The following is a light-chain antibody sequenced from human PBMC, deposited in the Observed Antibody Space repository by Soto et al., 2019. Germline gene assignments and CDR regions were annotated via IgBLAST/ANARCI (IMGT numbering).Light chain of an antibody. V-gene: IGKV3-15*01. J-gene: IGKJ4*01. CDR1: QSVSSN. CDR3: QQYNNWPPLT. CDR2: GAS. Sequence: IVMTQPPATLSVSPGEGATLSCRASQSVSSNLAWYQQKPGQAPRLLIYGASTRATGIPARFSGSGSGTEFTLTISSLQSEDFAVYYCQQYNNWPPLTFGGGTKVDIK.